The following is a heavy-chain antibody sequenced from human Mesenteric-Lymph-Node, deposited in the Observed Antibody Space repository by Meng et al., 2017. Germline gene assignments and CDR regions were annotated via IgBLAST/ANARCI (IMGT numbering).Heavy chain of an antibody. Sequence: QVQLQESGPGLVKPSQTLSLTCTVSGGSISSGDYYWSWIRQPPGKGLEWIGYIYYSGSTYYNPSLRSRVTISVDTSKNQFSLRLNSVTAADTAVYYCARDLGSIAALGYWGQGTLVTVSS. V-gene: IGHV4-30-4*01. CDR3: ARDLGSIAALGY. CDR1: GGSISSGDYY. D-gene: IGHD6-6*01. CDR2: IYYSGST. J-gene: IGHJ4*02.